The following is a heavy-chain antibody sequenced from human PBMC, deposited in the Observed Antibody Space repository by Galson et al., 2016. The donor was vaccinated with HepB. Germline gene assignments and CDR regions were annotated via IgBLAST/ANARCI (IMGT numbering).Heavy chain of an antibody. Sequence: SVKVSCKVPGYTLTDLSIHWVRQAPGKGLEWMGGFDPEDGETIYAQKFQGRVTMAEDTSTDTAYMELSSLRSEDTAVYYCATVGASGYNWFDPWGQGTLVTVSS. CDR2: FDPEDGET. CDR3: ATVGASGYNWFDP. CDR1: GYTLTDLS. J-gene: IGHJ5*02. V-gene: IGHV1-24*01. D-gene: IGHD1-26*01.